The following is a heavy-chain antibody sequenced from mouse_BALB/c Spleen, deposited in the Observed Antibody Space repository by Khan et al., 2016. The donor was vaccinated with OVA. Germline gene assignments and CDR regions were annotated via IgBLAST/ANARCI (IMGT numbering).Heavy chain of an antibody. Sequence: EVQLQESGPGLVKPSQSLSLTCTVTGYSITSDYAWNWIRQFPGNKLEWMGYISSSGSTYYNPALKSRISITRDTSKNQFFLQLNSVTTEDTATYYCGRDGSRYNYAMDYWGQGTSVTVSS. CDR3: GRDGSRYNYAMDY. J-gene: IGHJ4*01. V-gene: IGHV3-2*02. D-gene: IGHD2-3*01. CDR2: ISSSGST. CDR1: GYSITSDYA.